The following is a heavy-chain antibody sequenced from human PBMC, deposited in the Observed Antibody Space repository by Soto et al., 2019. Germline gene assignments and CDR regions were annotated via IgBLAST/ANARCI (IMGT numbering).Heavy chain of an antibody. CDR2: ISGRNGNT. D-gene: IGHD2-15*01. J-gene: IGHJ6*02. Sequence: QVQLVQAGAGVKKPGASVKVSCKASGYTFISHGIRWVRQAPGQGLEWMGWISGRNGNTNYAQKLQGRVTLTTDTSTSPAYMELRSLRSDDTAVYYCARVSSSIVVVPDYGMEVWGQGTTVTVSS. CDR3: ARVSSSIVVVPDYGMEV. CDR1: GYTFISHG. V-gene: IGHV1-18*04.